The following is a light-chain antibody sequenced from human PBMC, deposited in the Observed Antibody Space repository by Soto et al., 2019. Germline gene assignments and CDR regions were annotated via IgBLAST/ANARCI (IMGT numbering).Light chain of an antibody. CDR2: DAS. J-gene: IGKJ4*02. CDR1: QSVRSNY. CDR3: QQYGSSPLT. V-gene: IGKV3-20*01. Sequence: EIVLTQSPDTLSLSPGERATLSCRASQSVRSNYLAWYQQKPGQAPRLLIYDASSRAPGIPDRFSGSGSGTDFPVTISRLESEDFAVYYCQQYGSSPLTFGGGTKVEIK.